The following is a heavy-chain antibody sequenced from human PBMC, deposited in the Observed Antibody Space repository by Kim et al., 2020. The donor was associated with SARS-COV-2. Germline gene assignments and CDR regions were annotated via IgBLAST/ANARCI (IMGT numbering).Heavy chain of an antibody. CDR3: AKSRTICGAVPKDF. D-gene: IGHD3-3*01. Sequence: YADAVKGRFTISRDISNNTLYLQMNNLRPDDAGVYYCAKSRTICGAVPKDFWGQGTLVTVSP. J-gene: IGHJ4*02. V-gene: IGHV3-30*02.